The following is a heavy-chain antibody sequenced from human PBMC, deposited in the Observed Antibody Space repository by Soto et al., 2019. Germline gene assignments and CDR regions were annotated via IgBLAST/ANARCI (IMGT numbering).Heavy chain of an antibody. CDR2: FDPEDGET. D-gene: IGHD1-1*01. J-gene: IGHJ4*02. V-gene: IGHV1-24*01. Sequence: GASVKVSCKVSGYTLTELSMHWVRQAPGKGLEWMGGFDPEDGETIYAQKFQGRVTMTRDTSTNTAYMELSSLRSEDTAEYYCARMNGLSDYWGQGTLVTVSS. CDR1: GYTLTELS. CDR3: ARMNGLSDY.